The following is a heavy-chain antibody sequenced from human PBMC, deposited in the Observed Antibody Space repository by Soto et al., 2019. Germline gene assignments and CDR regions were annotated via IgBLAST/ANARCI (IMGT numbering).Heavy chain of an antibody. CDR3: ARDYGYCSSTSCYFLVPDAFAI. CDR1: GYTFTSYG. J-gene: IGHJ3*02. Sequence: ASVKVSCKASGYTFTSYGISWVRQAPGQGLEWMGWISAYNGNTNYAQKLQGRVTMTTDTSTSTAYMELRSLRSDDTAVYYCARDYGYCSSTSCYFLVPDAFAIWGQGTMVTVSS. V-gene: IGHV1-18*01. D-gene: IGHD2-2*01. CDR2: ISAYNGNT.